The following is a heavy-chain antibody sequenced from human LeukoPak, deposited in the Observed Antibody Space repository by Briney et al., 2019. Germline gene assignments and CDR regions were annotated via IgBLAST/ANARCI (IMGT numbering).Heavy chain of an antibody. D-gene: IGHD3-10*01. CDR1: GGTFSSYA. CDR3: ARDQVWFGELLYFDY. V-gene: IGHV1-18*01. CDR2: ISAYNGNT. J-gene: IGHJ4*02. Sequence: ASVKVSCKASGGTFSSYAISWVRQAPGQGLEWMGWISAYNGNTNYAQKLQGRVTMTTDTSTSTAYMELRSLRSDDTAVYYCARDQVWFGELLYFDYWGQGTLVTVSS.